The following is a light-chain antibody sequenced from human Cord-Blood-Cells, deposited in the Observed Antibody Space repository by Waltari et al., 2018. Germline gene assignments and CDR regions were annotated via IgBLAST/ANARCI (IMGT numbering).Light chain of an antibody. Sequence: NFMLTQPHSVSESPGKTVTISCTRSSGSLASKYVQWYQQRPGSSPTTVIYEDNQRPSGVPDRFSGSIDSSSNSASLTISGLKTEDEADYYCQSYDSSTWVFGGGTKLTVL. J-gene: IGLJ3*02. V-gene: IGLV6-57*01. CDR2: EDN. CDR1: SGSLASKY. CDR3: QSYDSSTWV.